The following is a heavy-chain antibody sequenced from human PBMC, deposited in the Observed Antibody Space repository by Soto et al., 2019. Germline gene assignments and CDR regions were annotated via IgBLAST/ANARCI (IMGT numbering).Heavy chain of an antibody. CDR2: IIPILGIA. D-gene: IGHD3-9*01. V-gene: IGHV1-69*08. CDR1: GGTFSSYT. Sequence: QVQLVQSGAEVKKPGSSVKVSCKASGGTFSSYTISWVRQAPGQGLEWMGRIIPILGIANYAQKFQGRVTTTAEKSTSTAYMELSSLRSEDTAVYYCARDAIQYYDILTGYYRPSGAFDIWGHGTMVTVSS. J-gene: IGHJ3*02. CDR3: ARDAIQYYDILTGYYRPSGAFDI.